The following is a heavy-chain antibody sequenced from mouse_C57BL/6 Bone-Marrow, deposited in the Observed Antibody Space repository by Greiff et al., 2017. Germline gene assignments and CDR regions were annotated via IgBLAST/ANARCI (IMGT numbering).Heavy chain of an antibody. CDR3: AGGLGRVYYAMDY. J-gene: IGHJ4*01. V-gene: IGHV1-7*01. D-gene: IGHD4-1*01. CDR1: GYTFTSYW. Sequence: VKLVESGAELAKPGASVKLSCKASGYTFTSYWMHWVKQRPGQGLEWIGYINPSSGYTKYNQKFKDKATLTADKSSSTAYMQLSSLTYEDSAVYYCAGGLGRVYYAMDYWGQGTSVTVSS. CDR2: INPSSGYT.